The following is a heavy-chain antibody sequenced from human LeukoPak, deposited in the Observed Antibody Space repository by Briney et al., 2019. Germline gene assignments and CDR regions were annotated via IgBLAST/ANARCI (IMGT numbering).Heavy chain of an antibody. D-gene: IGHD3-9*01. J-gene: IGHJ3*01. CDR2: IYYSGST. Sequence: PSETLSLTCTVSGGSISSYYWSWIRQPPGKGLEWIGYIYYSGSTNYNPSLKSRVTISVDTSKNQFSLKLSSVTAADTAVYYCARAVLRYFDWPPPAVWGQGTMVTVSS. CDR1: GGSISSYY. CDR3: ARAVLRYFDWPPPAV. V-gene: IGHV4-59*01.